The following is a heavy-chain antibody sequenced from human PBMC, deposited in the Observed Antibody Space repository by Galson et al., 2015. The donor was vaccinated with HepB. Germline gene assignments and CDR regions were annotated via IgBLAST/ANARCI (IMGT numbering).Heavy chain of an antibody. V-gene: IGHV6-1*01. J-gene: IGHJ4*02. CDR2: TYYRSNWYN. CDR1: GDSVSSSSVA. D-gene: IGHD6-6*01. Sequence: CAISGDSVSSSSVAWNWIRQSPSRGLEWLGRTYYRSNWYNDYAVSVKGRIIINSDTSKNQFSLQLNSVTPEDTAVYYCARWSTSIEARFDRWGQGTLVTVSS. CDR3: ARWSTSIEARFDR.